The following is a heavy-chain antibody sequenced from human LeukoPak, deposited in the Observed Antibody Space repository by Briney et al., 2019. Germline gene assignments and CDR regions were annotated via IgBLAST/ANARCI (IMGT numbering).Heavy chain of an antibody. J-gene: IGHJ3*02. CDR3: ARREERYGAFDI. CDR1: GYTFTSYG. CDR2: ISAYNGDT. D-gene: IGHD3-10*01. V-gene: IGHV1-18*01. Sequence: ASVKVSCKASGYTFTSYGISWVRQAPGQGLEWMGWISAYNGDTNYAQKLQGRVTMTTDTSTSTAYMELRSLRSDDTAVYYCARREERYGAFDIWGQGTMVTVSS.